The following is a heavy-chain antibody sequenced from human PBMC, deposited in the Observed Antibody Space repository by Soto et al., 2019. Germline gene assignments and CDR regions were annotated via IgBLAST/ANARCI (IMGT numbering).Heavy chain of an antibody. J-gene: IGHJ5*02. CDR2: INAHSGGT. CDR1: GFSFTGYY. V-gene: IGHV1-2*02. D-gene: IGHD6-6*01. CDR3: AKDLTRQLAYWLDP. Sequence: ASVKVSCKSSGFSFTGYYIHWLRQAPGQGLEWMGWINAHSGGTEYAQKFQGRVTLTRDTSIATAYLTLTSLTSDDTALYYCAKDLTRQLAYWLDPWGQGTQVTVSS.